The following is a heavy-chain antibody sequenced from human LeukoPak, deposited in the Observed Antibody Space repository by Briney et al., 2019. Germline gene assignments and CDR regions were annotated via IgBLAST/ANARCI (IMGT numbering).Heavy chain of an antibody. CDR3: AGRLGPSSGWYFDY. Sequence: PSETLSLTCTVSGGSISSYYWSWIRQPPGKGLEWIGYIYYSGSTNYNPSLKSRVTISVDTSKNQFSLKLSSVTAADTAVYYCAGRLGPSSGWYFDYWGQGTLVTVSS. D-gene: IGHD6-19*01. CDR1: GGSISSYY. V-gene: IGHV4-59*03. CDR2: IYYSGST. J-gene: IGHJ4*02.